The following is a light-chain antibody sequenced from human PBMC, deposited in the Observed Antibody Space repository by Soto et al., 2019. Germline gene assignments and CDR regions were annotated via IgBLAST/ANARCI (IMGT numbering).Light chain of an antibody. Sequence: DIQLTQSPSFLSASVGDRVTITCRTTQDISSYLAWYQQKPGKAPQLLISAASTLQSGVPSRFSGSGSGTEFTLTISSLQPEDLATYYCQKLKSYPLSFGGGTKVEI. V-gene: IGKV1-9*01. J-gene: IGKJ4*01. CDR1: QDISSY. CDR2: AAS. CDR3: QKLKSYPLS.